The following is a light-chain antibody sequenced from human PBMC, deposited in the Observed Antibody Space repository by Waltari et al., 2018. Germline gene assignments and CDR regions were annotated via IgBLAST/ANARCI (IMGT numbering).Light chain of an antibody. J-gene: IGLJ2*01. CDR3: AAWDDTLSGVV. V-gene: IGLV1-47*01. CDR2: RNN. CDR1: SSNIGSNY. Sequence: QSVLTQPPSGSGTPGQRVTISCSGSSSNIGSNYVYWYQQLPGTAPRLLIDRNNRLPPGVPYRFSGSKAGTSASLAISGLRSDDEADYYCAAWDDTLSGVVFGGGTKLTVL.